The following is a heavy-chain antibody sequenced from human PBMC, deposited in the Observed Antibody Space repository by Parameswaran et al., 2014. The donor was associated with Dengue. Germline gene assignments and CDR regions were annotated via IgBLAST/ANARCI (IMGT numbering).Heavy chain of an antibody. D-gene: IGHD3-22*01. CDR3: AREVGDYDSSGYYSGTFNWFDP. V-gene: IGHV1-8*01. Sequence: WVRQAPGQGLEWMGWMNPNSGNTGYAQKFQGRVTMTRNTSISTAYMELSSLRSEDTAVYYCAREVGDYDSSGYYSGTFNWFDPWGQGTLVTVSS. CDR2: MNPNSGNT. J-gene: IGHJ5*02.